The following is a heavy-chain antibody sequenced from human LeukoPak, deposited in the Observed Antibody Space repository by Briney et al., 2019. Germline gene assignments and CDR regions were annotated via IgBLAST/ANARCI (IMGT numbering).Heavy chain of an antibody. Sequence: PGGSLILSCAASGFTFDDYAMHWVRQAPGKGLEWASGISWNSGSIGYADSVKGRFTISRDNAKNSLYLQMNSLRAEDTALYYCAKDSKGIVGATSLDYWGQGTLVTVSS. CDR1: GFTFDDYA. CDR3: AKDSKGIVGATSLDY. J-gene: IGHJ4*02. V-gene: IGHV3-9*01. CDR2: ISWNSGSI. D-gene: IGHD1-26*01.